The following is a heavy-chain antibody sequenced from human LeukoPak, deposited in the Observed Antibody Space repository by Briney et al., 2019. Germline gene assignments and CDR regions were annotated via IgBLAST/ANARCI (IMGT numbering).Heavy chain of an antibody. V-gene: IGHV3-64*01. D-gene: IGHD3-22*01. CDR2: ISSDGGIT. J-gene: IGHJ4*02. CDR3: ARGYYDSGGYYFDY. CDR1: GFSFSTYA. Sequence: GGSLRLCCDASGFSFSTYAMHWVRQAPGKGLEYVSAISSDGGITYYANSVEGRFTISGDNSKNTLYLQMGSLRAEDMAVYFCARGYYDSGGYYFDYWGQGTLVTVSS.